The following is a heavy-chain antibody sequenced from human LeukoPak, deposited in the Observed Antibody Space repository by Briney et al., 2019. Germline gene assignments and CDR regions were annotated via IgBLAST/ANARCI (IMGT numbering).Heavy chain of an antibody. J-gene: IGHJ6*02. D-gene: IGHD3-22*01. CDR3: ARRNYYDSSGYIRGYHGMDV. CDR1: GYSFTSYW. Sequence: GASLQISCKGSGYSFTSYWIAWVRQMPGKGLEWMGMIYPGDSDTRYSPSFQGQVTISADKSISTAYLQWSTLKASDTAMYYCARRNYYDSSGYIRGYHGMDVWGQGTAATVSS. V-gene: IGHV5-51*01. CDR2: IYPGDSDT.